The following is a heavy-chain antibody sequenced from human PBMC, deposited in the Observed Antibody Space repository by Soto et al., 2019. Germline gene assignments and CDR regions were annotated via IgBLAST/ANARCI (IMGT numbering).Heavy chain of an antibody. V-gene: IGHV1-69*01. J-gene: IGHJ4*02. CDR1: GGTFSSSA. CDR2: IIPIFGTA. CDR3: ARDQAAHVDTAMDFDY. Sequence: QVQLVQSGAEVKKPGSSVQVSCKASGGTFSSSAISWVRQAPGQGLEWMGGIIPIFGTANYAQKFQGGVTITADESTSKAYRELSSLRSEDTAVQYCARDQAAHVDTAMDFDYCGQETLVTVSS. D-gene: IGHD5-18*01.